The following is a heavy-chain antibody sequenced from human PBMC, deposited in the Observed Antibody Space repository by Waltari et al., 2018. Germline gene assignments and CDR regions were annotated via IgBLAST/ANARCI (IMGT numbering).Heavy chain of an antibody. J-gene: IGHJ4*02. Sequence: QVQLVESGGGVVQPGRSLRLSCAASGFTFSSYGMHWVRQAPGKGLGWVELIWYDGSNKYYADSVKGRFTISRDNSKNTLYLQMNSLRAEDTAVYYCARGGAKEALGDFLWGQGTLVTVSS. CDR2: IWYDGSNK. CDR1: GFTFSSYG. V-gene: IGHV3-33*01. CDR3: ARGGAKEALGDFL. D-gene: IGHD3-10*01.